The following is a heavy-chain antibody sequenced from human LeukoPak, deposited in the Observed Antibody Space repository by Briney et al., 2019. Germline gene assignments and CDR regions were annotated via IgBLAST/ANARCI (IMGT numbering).Heavy chain of an antibody. CDR3: ARAEGITIFGVVIARRSWFDP. J-gene: IGHJ5*02. D-gene: IGHD3-3*01. CDR1: GGSISSYY. Sequence: SETLSLTCTVSGGSISSYYWSWIRQPPGKGLEWIGYIYYSGSTNYNPSLKSRVTISVDTSKNQFSLKLSSVTAADTAVYYCARAEGITIFGVVIARRSWFDPWGQGTLVTVSS. CDR2: IYYSGST. V-gene: IGHV4-59*12.